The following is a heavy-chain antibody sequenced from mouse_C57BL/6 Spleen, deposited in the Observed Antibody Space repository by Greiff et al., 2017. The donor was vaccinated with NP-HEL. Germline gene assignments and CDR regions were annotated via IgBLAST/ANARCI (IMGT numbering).Heavy chain of an antibody. J-gene: IGHJ3*01. CDR1: GYTFTSYW. D-gene: IGHD1-1*01. CDR3: ARVDYYGAWFVY. V-gene: IGHV1-69*01. CDR2: IDPSDSYT. Sequence: QVQLQQPGAELVMPGASVKLSCKASGYTFTSYWMHWVKQRPGQGLEWIGEIDPSDSYTNYNQKFKGKSTLTVDKSSSTAYMQLSSLTSEDSAVYYCARVDYYGAWFVYWGQGTLVTVSA.